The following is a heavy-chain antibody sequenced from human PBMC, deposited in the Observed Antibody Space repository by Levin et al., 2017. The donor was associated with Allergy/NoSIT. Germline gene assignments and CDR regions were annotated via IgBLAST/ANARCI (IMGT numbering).Heavy chain of an antibody. V-gene: IGHV5-51*01. CDR3: VRLESRAYYYVFY. D-gene: IGHD3-22*01. CDR2: IGPDNSDT. J-gene: IGHJ4*02. Sequence: GASVKVSCKASGYTFTNYWIGWVRQMPGKGLEWMGIIGPDNSDTRYSPSFEGQVTISADKSISTAYLQWSSLKASDIAMYYCVRLESRAYYYVFYWGQGTLVTVSS. CDR1: GYTFTNYW.